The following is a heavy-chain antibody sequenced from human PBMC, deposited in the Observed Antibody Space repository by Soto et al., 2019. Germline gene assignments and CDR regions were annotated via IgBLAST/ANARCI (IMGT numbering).Heavy chain of an antibody. D-gene: IGHD3-3*01. CDR3: ARGPSSYYDFWSGYYREFDY. V-gene: IGHV4-59*01. Sequence: PSETLSLTCTVSGGSISSYYWSSIRQPPGKGLEWIGYIYYSGSTNYNPSLKSRVTISVDTSKNQFSLKLSSVTAAGTAVYYCARGPSSYYDFWSGYYREFDYWGQGTLVTVSS. CDR1: GGSISSYY. J-gene: IGHJ4*02. CDR2: IYYSGST.